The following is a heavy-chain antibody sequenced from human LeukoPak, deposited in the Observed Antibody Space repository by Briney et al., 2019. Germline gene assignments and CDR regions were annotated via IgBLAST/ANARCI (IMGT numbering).Heavy chain of an antibody. D-gene: IGHD1-26*01. CDR1: GFTFSSYS. V-gene: IGHV3-48*02. CDR3: ASSGSYRFDY. J-gene: IGHJ4*02. Sequence: GGFLRLSCAASGFTFSSYSMNWVRQAPGKGLEWVSHITASGTAMFYADSVKGRFTISRDNAKDSLYLQMNSLRDEDTAVYYCASSGSYRFDYWGQGTLVTVSS. CDR2: ITASGTAM.